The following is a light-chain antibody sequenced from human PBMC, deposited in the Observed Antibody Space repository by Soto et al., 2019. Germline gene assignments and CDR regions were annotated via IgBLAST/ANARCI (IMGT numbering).Light chain of an antibody. CDR1: QSVSSSY. Sequence: DIVLTQSPGTLSLRPGERENLYCRSSQSVSSSYLAWYQQKPGQAPRLLIYGASTRATDMPGTFSGRGSGTEFTLTISSLRPEEFAVYYCKQYRSWPRTFGQGTKVDIK. J-gene: IGKJ1*01. CDR2: GAS. CDR3: KQYRSWPRT. V-gene: IGKV3-20*01.